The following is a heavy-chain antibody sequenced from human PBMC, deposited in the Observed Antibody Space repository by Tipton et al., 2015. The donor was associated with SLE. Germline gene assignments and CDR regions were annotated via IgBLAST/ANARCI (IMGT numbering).Heavy chain of an antibody. J-gene: IGHJ2*01. D-gene: IGHD5-12*01. CDR1: GFPFSNYW. Sequence: SLRLSCAASGFPFSNYWMTWVRQAPGKGLEWVANIKDDGAEKHYLDSVKGRFTIYRDNPKNSLHLQMNSLRAEDTAVYYCAKDSQRLRLGWHFDLWGRGTLVTVSS. CDR2: IKDDGAEK. V-gene: IGHV3-7*01. CDR3: AKDSQRLRLGWHFDL.